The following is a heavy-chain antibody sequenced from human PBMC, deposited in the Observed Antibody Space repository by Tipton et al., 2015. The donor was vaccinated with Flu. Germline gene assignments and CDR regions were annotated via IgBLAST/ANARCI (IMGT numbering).Heavy chain of an antibody. V-gene: IGHV3-30*01. Sequence: QLVQSGGGVVQPGRSLRLSCAASGFTFSSYAMHWVRQAPGKGLEWVAVISYDGSNKYYADSVKGRFTISRDNSKNTLYLQMNSLRAEDTAVYYCARVVVGAADYWDQGPLVTVSA. CDR1: GFTFSSYA. J-gene: IGHJ4*02. CDR3: ARVVVGAADY. D-gene: IGHD2-21*01. CDR2: ISYDGSNK.